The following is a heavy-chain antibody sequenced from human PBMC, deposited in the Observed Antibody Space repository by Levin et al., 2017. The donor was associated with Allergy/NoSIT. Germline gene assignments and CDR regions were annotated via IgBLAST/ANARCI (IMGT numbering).Heavy chain of an antibody. CDR1: GFTFSNVW. D-gene: IGHD5-12*01. CDR2: IKSKTDGGTA. CDR3: ITALRWRGNSAYDSVDY. V-gene: IGHV3-15*01. J-gene: IGHJ4*02. Sequence: GESLKISCAASGFTFSNVWMTWVRHVPGKGLEWVGRIKSKTDGGTADYAAPVKGRFTISRDDSKNTLYLQMNSLETEDTAVYYCITALRWRGNSAYDSVDYWGQGTLITVSS.